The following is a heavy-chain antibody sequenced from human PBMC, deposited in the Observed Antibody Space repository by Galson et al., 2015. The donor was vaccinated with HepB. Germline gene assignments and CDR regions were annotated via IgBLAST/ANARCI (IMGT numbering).Heavy chain of an antibody. Sequence: QSGAEVKKPGESLKVSCKGSGYSFTSYWIGWVRQMPGKGLEWMGIIYPGDSDTRYSPSFQGQVTIQADKSISTAYLQWSSLKASDTAMYYCARQAEFVVVTAGDAFDIWGQGTMVTVSS. D-gene: IGHD2-21*02. CDR1: GYSFTSYW. CDR2: IYPGDSDT. J-gene: IGHJ3*02. CDR3: ARQAEFVVVTAGDAFDI. V-gene: IGHV5-51*01.